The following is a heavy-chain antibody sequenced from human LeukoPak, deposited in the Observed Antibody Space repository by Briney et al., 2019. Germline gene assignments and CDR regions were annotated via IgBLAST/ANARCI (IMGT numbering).Heavy chain of an antibody. Sequence: ASVKVSCKASGGTFSSYAISWVRQAPGQGLEWMGGIIPIFGTANYAQKFQGRVTITTDESTSTAYMELSSLRSEDTAVSYCARGTMGDAFDIWGQGTMVTVSS. CDR2: IIPIFGTA. D-gene: IGHD3-10*01. CDR1: GGTFSSYA. CDR3: ARGTMGDAFDI. V-gene: IGHV1-69*05. J-gene: IGHJ3*02.